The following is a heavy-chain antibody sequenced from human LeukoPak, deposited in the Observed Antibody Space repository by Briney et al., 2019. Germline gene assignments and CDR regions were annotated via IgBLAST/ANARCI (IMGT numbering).Heavy chain of an antibody. CDR3: ARHPSGSGWIRAAFDI. CDR2: ISYSINT. V-gene: IGHV4-39*01. CDR1: GGSISSSPYN. J-gene: IGHJ3*02. Sequence: WETLSLTCTVSGGSISSSPYNWGWIRQPPGKGLEWIGTISYSINTYYNPSLKGRVTMSLDTPKNQFSLKLSSVTAADTAVYYCARHPSGSGWIRAAFDIWGQGVMVSVSS. D-gene: IGHD6-19*01.